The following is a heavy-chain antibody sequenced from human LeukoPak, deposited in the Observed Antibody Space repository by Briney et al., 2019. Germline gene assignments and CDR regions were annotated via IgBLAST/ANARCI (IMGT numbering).Heavy chain of an antibody. Sequence: GESLKISCKGSGYSFTSYWIGGVRQLPGKGLEWMGIIYPGDSDTRYSPSFQGQVTISADKSISTAYLQWSSLKASDTAMYYCARHWGSRRWLQNYYYYMDVWGKGTTVTVSS. V-gene: IGHV5-51*01. CDR2: IYPGDSDT. CDR3: ARHWGSRRWLQNYYYYMDV. CDR1: GYSFTSYW. D-gene: IGHD5-24*01. J-gene: IGHJ6*03.